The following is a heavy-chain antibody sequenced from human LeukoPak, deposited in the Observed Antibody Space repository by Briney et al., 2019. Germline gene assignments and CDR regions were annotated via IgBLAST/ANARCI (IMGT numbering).Heavy chain of an antibody. V-gene: IGHV3-15*01. CDR3: TTDRDYGDYPEYYFDY. CDR2: IKSKTHDGTT. J-gene: IGHJ4*02. Sequence: GGSLRLSRAASRFTLSNAWIRWLRQAPGKAPEWVGHIKSKTHDGTTDYAAPVKGRLTISRDDYKSTLYLQMNSLTTEDTAVYYCTTDRDYGDYPEYYFDYWGQGTMVTVSS. D-gene: IGHD4-17*01. CDR1: RFTLSNAW.